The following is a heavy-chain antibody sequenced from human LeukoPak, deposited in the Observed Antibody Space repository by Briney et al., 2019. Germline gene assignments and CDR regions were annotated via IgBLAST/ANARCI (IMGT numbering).Heavy chain of an antibody. J-gene: IGHJ5*02. CDR3: ARDRTDGNWFDP. D-gene: IGHD5-24*01. V-gene: IGHV3-21*05. CDR2: ISSSSSYI. Sequence: GGSLRLSCAASGFTFSSYEMNWVRQAPEKGLEWVSYISSSSSYIYYADSVKGRFTISRDNAKNSLYLQTNSLRAEDTAVYYCARDRTDGNWFDPWGQGTLVTVSS. CDR1: GFTFSSYE.